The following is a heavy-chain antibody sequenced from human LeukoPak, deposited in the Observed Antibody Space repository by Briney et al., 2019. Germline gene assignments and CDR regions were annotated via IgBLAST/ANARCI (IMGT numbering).Heavy chain of an antibody. CDR3: ARDINYSYDSSGYYDYFDY. CDR1: GYTFTNYG. CDR2: ISAYNGNT. D-gene: IGHD3-22*01. Sequence: ASVKVSCKAPGYTFTNYGLCWVPQAPGQGLEWMGWISAYNGNTKYAQKLQGRVTMTTDTSTSTAYMELRSLRSDDTAVYYCARDINYSYDSSGYYDYFDYWGQGSLVTVSS. V-gene: IGHV1-18*01. J-gene: IGHJ4*02.